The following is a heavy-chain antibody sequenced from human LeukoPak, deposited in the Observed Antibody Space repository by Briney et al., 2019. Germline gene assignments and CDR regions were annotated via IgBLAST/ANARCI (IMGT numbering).Heavy chain of an antibody. D-gene: IGHD3-16*01. CDR3: AREAFRGKYYFDY. Sequence: SETLSLTCTVSGGSISSYYWSWIRQPPGKGLEWIGYIYYSGGTNYNPSLQSRVTISIDTSNKQFSLKLRSVTAADTAVYYCAREAFRGKYYFDYWGQGTLVTVSS. CDR1: GGSISSYY. CDR2: IYYSGGT. V-gene: IGHV4-59*01. J-gene: IGHJ4*02.